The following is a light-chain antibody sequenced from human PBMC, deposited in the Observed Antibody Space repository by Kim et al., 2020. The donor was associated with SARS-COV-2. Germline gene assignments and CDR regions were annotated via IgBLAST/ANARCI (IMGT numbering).Light chain of an antibody. Sequence: GKTVSISCTRNSAYIATYYVHWYQQRPGSSPTTVIYEDNRRPSGVPDRFSGSIDISSNSASLTISGLRTEDEAVYYCQTYDGTSEVFGGGTKLTVL. CDR1: SAYIATYY. J-gene: IGLJ3*02. CDR3: QTYDGTSEV. CDR2: EDN. V-gene: IGLV6-57*01.